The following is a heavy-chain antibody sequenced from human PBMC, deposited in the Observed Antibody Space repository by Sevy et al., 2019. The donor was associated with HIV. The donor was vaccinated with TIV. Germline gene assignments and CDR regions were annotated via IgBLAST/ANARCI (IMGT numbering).Heavy chain of an antibody. D-gene: IGHD6-6*01. J-gene: IGHJ6*02. Sequence: SETLSLTCTVSGGSISSGGYYWSWIRQHPGKGLEWIGYIYYSGSTYYNPSLKSRVTISVDTSKNQFSLKLSSVTAADTAVYYCARGSSSSSYYYYYYGMDVWGQGTTVTVSS. CDR1: GGSISSGGYY. CDR3: ARGSSSSSYYYYYYGMDV. V-gene: IGHV4-31*03. CDR2: IYYSGST.